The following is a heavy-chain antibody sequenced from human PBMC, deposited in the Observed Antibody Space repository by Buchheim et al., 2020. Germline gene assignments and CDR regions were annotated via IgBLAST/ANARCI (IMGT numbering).Heavy chain of an antibody. CDR1: GFSFSTYE. V-gene: IGHV3-48*03. CDR2: IGSSSSGSFI. Sequence: EVQLVESGGGLVQPGRSLRLSCAASGFSFSTYEMAWVRQAPGKGLEWVSYIGSSSSGSFIQYAASVRGRFTISRDDAKNSLFLQMNSLRGEDTAVYFCASGPQYSGSPGYWGQGTL. D-gene: IGHD1-26*01. CDR3: ASGPQYSGSPGY. J-gene: IGHJ4*02.